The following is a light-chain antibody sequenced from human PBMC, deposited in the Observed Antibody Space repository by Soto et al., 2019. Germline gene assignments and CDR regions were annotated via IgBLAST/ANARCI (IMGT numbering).Light chain of an antibody. J-gene: IGLJ1*01. V-gene: IGLV2-14*01. CDR1: SSDVGGYNY. Sequence: QSVLTQPASVSGSPGQSITISCTGTSSDVGGYNYVSWYQQHPGKAPKLMIYEVSNRPSGVSNLFSGSKSGNTASLTISGLQAEDEADYYCSSYTRSSTLVFGTGTKVTVL. CDR3: SSYTRSSTLV. CDR2: EVS.